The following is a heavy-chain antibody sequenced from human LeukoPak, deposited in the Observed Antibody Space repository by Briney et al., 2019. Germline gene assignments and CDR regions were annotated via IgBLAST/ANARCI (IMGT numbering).Heavy chain of an antibody. CDR2: ISSSGSTI. CDR3: ARGERKGYYMDV. CDR1: GFTFSDYY. Sequence: GGSLRLSCAASGFTFSDYYMSWIRHAPGNGLEWVSYISSSGSTIYYADSVKGRFTISRDNAKNSLYLQMNSLRAEDTAVYYCARGERKGYYMDVWGKGTTVTVSS. J-gene: IGHJ6*03. V-gene: IGHV3-11*04. D-gene: IGHD1-1*01.